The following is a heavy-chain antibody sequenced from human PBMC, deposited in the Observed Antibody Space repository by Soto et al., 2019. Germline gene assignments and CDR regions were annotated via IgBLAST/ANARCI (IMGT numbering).Heavy chain of an antibody. CDR1: GYTFTSYG. CDR2: ISAYTGNT. CDR3: AREIRGSGSYYPLDY. J-gene: IGHJ4*02. V-gene: IGHV1-18*01. D-gene: IGHD3-10*01. Sequence: ASVKVSCKASGYTFTSYGISWVRQAPGQGLEWMGWISAYTGNTNYAQKLKGRVTMTTDTSTSTAYMELRSLRSDDTAVYYCAREIRGSGSYYPLDYWGQGTMVTVSS.